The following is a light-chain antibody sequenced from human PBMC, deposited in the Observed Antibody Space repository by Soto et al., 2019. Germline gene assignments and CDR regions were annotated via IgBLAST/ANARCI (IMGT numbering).Light chain of an antibody. J-gene: IGKJ1*01. CDR1: QSVSNN. CDR3: QQYQNLWT. Sequence: EIVLTQSPGTLSLSPGERATLSCRASQSVSNNYLAWYQQRPGQPPRLLIYRASSRATGIPARFSGSGSGTEFTLTINSLQSEDFAVYYCQQYQNLWTFGQGTKVDNK. V-gene: IGKV3-15*01. CDR2: RAS.